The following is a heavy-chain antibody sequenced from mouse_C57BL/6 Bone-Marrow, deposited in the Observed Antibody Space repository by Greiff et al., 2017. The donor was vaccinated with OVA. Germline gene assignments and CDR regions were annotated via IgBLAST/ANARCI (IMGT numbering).Heavy chain of an antibody. CDR3: TPYYYGSSPYYAMDY. J-gene: IGHJ4*01. D-gene: IGHD1-1*01. Sequence: LVESGAELVRPGASVKLSCTASGFNIKDDYMHWVKQRPEQGLEWIGWIDPENGDTEYASKFQGKATITADPSSNTAYLQLSSLTSEDTAVYYCTPYYYGSSPYYAMDYWGQGTSVTVSS. CDR1: GFNIKDDY. V-gene: IGHV14-4*01. CDR2: IDPENGDT.